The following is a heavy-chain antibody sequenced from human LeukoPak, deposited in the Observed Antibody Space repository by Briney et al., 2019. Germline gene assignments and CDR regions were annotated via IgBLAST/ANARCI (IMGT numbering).Heavy chain of an antibody. Sequence: GGSLRLSCAASGFTFSSYAMRWVRQAPGKGLEWVSVISVSGGSTYYADSVKGRFTIPRDNSKNTLYLQMNSLRAEDTAVYYCAKGPNSGDDWGQGTLVTVSS. CDR3: AKGPNSGDD. V-gene: IGHV3-23*01. CDR2: ISVSGGST. CDR1: GFTFSSYA. D-gene: IGHD4-23*01. J-gene: IGHJ4*02.